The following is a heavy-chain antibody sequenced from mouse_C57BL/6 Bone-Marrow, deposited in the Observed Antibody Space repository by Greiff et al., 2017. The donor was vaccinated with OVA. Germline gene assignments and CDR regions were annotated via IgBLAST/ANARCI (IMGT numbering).Heavy chain of an antibody. J-gene: IGHJ1*03. CDR2: SRNKANDYTT. D-gene: IGHD1-1*01. CDR1: GFTFSDFY. V-gene: IGHV7-1*01. CDR3: ARDAEGSSHWYFDV. Sequence: EVNVVESGGGLVQSGRSLRLSCATSGFTFSDFYMEWVRQAPGKGLEWIAASRNKANDYTTEYSASVKGRFIVSRDTSQSILYLQMNALRAEDTAIYYCARDAEGSSHWYFDVWGTGTTVTVSS.